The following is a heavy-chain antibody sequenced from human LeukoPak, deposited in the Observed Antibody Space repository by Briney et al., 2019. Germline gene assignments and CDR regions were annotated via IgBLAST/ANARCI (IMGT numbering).Heavy chain of an antibody. Sequence: PGGSLRLSCAASGFTFSSYWMHWVHQAPGKGLVWVSRINSDGSSTNYADSVKGRFTISRDNAMSTLYLQMNSLRAEDTAVYYCARDFGPYGVDVWGQGTTVTVSS. CDR3: ARDFGPYGVDV. CDR2: INSDGSST. V-gene: IGHV3-74*01. D-gene: IGHD3-16*01. J-gene: IGHJ6*02. CDR1: GFTFSSYW.